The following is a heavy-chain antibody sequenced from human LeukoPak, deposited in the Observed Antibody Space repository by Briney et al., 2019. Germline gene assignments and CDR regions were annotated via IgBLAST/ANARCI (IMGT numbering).Heavy chain of an antibody. CDR2: ISWNSGII. Sequence: GGSLRLSCAASGFTFDDYAMHWVRQGPGKGLEWVSGISWNSGIIGYVDSVKGRFTISRDNAKNSLYLQMNSLRAEDTAVYYCARVVGAGYFDLWGRGTLVTVSS. V-gene: IGHV3-9*01. CDR1: GFTFDDYA. J-gene: IGHJ2*01. CDR3: ARVVGAGYFDL. D-gene: IGHD1-26*01.